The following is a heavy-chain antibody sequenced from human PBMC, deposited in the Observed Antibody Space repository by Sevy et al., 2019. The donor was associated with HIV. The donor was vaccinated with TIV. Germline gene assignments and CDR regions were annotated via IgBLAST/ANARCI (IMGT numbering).Heavy chain of an antibody. V-gene: IGHV3-15*01. Sequence: GGSLRLSCAASGFTFSNAWMSWVRQAPGKGLEWVGRIKRKTDGGTTDYAAPVKGRFTISRDDSKNTLYLQMNSLKTEDTAVYYCTTVLVVVIKRGDVWGQGTTVTVSS. CDR2: IKRKTDGGTT. CDR3: TTVLVVVIKRGDV. J-gene: IGHJ6*02. CDR1: GFTFSNAW. D-gene: IGHD3-22*01.